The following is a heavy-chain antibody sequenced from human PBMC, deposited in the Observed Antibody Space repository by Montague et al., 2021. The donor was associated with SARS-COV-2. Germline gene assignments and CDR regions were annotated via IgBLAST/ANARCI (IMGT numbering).Heavy chain of an antibody. V-gene: IGHV6-1*01. CDR1: GDSVAENRAA. CDR2: TYYGKKWYN. D-gene: IGHD3-22*01. CDR3: ARELRRIIMIVDIRGFDY. Sequence: CAISGDSVAENRAASNWNRQSPPTGRELVGRTYYGKKWYNDYAVXLKSRITINPDTSKNQFSLQLNSVTAEDTAVYYCARELRRIIMIVDIRGFDYWGQGTLVTVSS. J-gene: IGHJ4*02.